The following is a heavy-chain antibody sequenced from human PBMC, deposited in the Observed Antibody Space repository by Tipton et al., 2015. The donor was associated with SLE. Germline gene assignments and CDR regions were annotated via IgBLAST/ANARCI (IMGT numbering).Heavy chain of an antibody. CDR1: GGSISSGDYY. CDR3: ARDLSIADAFDI. D-gene: IGHD2/OR15-2a*01. V-gene: IGHV4-30-4*01. Sequence: TLSLTCTVSGGSISSGDYYWSWIRQPPGKGLEWIGYIHYSGSTYYNPSLKSRVTISVDTSKNQFSLKLSSVTAADTAVYYCARDLSIADAFDIWGQGTMVTVSS. J-gene: IGHJ3*02. CDR2: IHYSGST.